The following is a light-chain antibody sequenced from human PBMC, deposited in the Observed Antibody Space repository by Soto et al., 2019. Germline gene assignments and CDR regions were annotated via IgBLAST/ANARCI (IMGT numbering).Light chain of an antibody. CDR1: QSVGTW. Sequence: DIQMTQSPSTLSASVGDRVTITCRASQSVGTWLAWYQQKPGKAPNLLIYKASSLESGVPSRFSGSGSGTEFALTICSLQPDDFAAYYCQQYNSYSWTVGQGTKVEIK. CDR2: KAS. J-gene: IGKJ1*01. CDR3: QQYNSYSWT. V-gene: IGKV1-5*03.